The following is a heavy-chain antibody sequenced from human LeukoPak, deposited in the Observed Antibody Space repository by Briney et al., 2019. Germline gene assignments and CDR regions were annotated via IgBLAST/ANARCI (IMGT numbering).Heavy chain of an antibody. CDR3: ARVGDSSNLDY. D-gene: IGHD3-22*01. CDR1: GGSISNYY. CDR2: TYYSGST. Sequence: SETLSLTCTVSGGSISNYYWSWIRQPPGKGLEWIGYTYYSGSTNYNPSLKSRVTISVDTSKNQFSLKLSSVTAADTAVYYCARVGDSSNLDYWGQGTLVTVSS. J-gene: IGHJ4*02. V-gene: IGHV4-59*01.